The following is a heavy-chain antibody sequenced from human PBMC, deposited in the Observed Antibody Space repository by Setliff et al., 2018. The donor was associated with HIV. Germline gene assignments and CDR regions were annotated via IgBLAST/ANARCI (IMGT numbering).Heavy chain of an antibody. Sequence: ASVKVSCKASGYKFTGHHIQWMRQAPGQGLEWMGRINPNMGDTQYAQKFQGRIIMTRDTSINTVYMELSSLTSDATAIYYCARDQPGPGWKSDYYYYMDVWGKGTPVTVSS. V-gene: IGHV1-2*06. CDR3: ARDQPGPGWKSDYYYYMDV. D-gene: IGHD1-1*01. J-gene: IGHJ6*03. CDR1: GYKFTGHH. CDR2: INPNMGDT.